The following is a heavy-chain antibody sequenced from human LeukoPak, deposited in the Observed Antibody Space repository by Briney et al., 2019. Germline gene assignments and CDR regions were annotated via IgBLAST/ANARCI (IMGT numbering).Heavy chain of an antibody. CDR2: ISAGNGNT. V-gene: IGHV1-3*01. Sequence: ASVKVSCKASGYTFTSYAIHWVRQAPGQRLEWMGWISAGNGNTKYSQNFQGRVTFISNTSATTAFMELSSLRSDDTAVYYCARALLYQLPSYYYYGMDVWGQGTTVTVSS. CDR3: ARALLYQLPSYYYYGMDV. D-gene: IGHD2-2*01. J-gene: IGHJ6*02. CDR1: GYTFTSYA.